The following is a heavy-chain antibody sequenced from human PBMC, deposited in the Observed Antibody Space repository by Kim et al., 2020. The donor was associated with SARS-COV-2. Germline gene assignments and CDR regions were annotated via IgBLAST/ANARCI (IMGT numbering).Heavy chain of an antibody. CDR3: AMSPSPVPAARRAFDI. CDR2: IFYSGST. D-gene: IGHD2-2*01. CDR1: GGSISSYY. J-gene: IGHJ3*02. V-gene: IGHV4-59*13. Sequence: SETLSLTCTVSGGSISSYYWSWIRQPPERGLEWIGYIFYSGSTNYNPSLKSRVTISVDTSKNQFSLKLSSVTAADTAVYYCAMSPSPVPAARRAFDIWGQGTMVTVSS.